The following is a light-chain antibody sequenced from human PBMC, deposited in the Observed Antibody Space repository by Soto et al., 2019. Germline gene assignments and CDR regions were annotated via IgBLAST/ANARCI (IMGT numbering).Light chain of an antibody. J-gene: IGLJ1*01. Sequence: SVLAQPPSASGTPGQGVTISCSGMSSNIGSSTVTWYQQLPGASPTVLIHSNNQRPSWVPDRFYGSKSGTSASLAISGLPSADEADYYGETWGDSLKGHVFGTGPKVTVL. CDR2: SNN. CDR1: SSNIGSST. CDR3: ETWGDSLKGHV. V-gene: IGLV1-44*01.